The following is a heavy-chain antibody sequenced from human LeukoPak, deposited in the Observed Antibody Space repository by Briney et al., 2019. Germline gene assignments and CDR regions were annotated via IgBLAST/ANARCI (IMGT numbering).Heavy chain of an antibody. J-gene: IGHJ4*02. Sequence: PGGSLRLSCAASGFSFSNYAMSWVRQAPGKGLEWVSAITGSGDTTYYAHPVKGRFTISRDNSKNTLYLQMNSLGAEDTAIYYCAKSFTYYDFWSGDYWGQGTLVTVSS. CDR3: AKSFTYYDFWSGDY. CDR2: ITGSGDTT. V-gene: IGHV3-23*01. D-gene: IGHD3-3*01. CDR1: GFSFSNYA.